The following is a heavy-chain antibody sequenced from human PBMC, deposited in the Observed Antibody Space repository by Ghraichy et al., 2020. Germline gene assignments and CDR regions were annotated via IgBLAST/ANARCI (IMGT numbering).Heavy chain of an antibody. CDR3: ARDPTPGYSYGPPSWSDY. CDR1: RGTFRSDT. J-gene: IGHJ4*02. D-gene: IGHD5-18*01. CDR2: IIPILGIA. V-gene: IGHV1-69*04. Sequence: SVKVSCKTSRGTFRSDTIRGMRQAPGQGLEWMGRIIPILGIANYAQKFQGRVTITADKSTSTAYMELSSLRSEDTAVYYCARDPTPGYSYGPPSWSDYWGQGTLVTVSS.